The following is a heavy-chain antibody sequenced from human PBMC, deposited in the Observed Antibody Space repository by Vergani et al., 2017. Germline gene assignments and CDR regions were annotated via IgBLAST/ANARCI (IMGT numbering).Heavy chain of an antibody. J-gene: IGHJ4*02. D-gene: IGHD5-24*01. CDR2: TYNRAKWYN. V-gene: IGHV6-1*01. Sequence: QLQQSGPGLVKPSQTLSLTCAISGDSVSSNSAAWNWIRQSPTRGLEWLGRTYNRAKWYNDYAVSVKSRITINPDTSKNQLSLQLNSVTTEDTAVYYCSREWGRGDGPYYLDDWGQGTMVTVSS. CDR3: SREWGRGDGPYYLDD. CDR1: GDSVSSNSAA.